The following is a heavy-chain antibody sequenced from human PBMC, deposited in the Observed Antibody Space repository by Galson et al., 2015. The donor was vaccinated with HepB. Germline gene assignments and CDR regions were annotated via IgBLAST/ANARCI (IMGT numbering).Heavy chain of an antibody. Sequence: SLRLSCAASGFTFSRYAMIWVRQAPGKGLEWVSAISGNDGTTYYADSVKGRFTISRDNSKNTLYLQLTSLRAEDTALYYCAKGGYYDEYYYYYMDVWGKGTTVTVSS. D-gene: IGHD3-22*01. V-gene: IGHV3-23*01. CDR3: AKGGYYDEYYYYYMDV. CDR2: ISGNDGTT. CDR1: GFTFSRYA. J-gene: IGHJ6*03.